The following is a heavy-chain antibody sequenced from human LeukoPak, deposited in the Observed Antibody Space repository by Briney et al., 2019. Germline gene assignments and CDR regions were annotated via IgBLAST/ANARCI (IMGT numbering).Heavy chain of an antibody. CDR2: IIPILGIA. CDR1: GGTFSSYA. D-gene: IGHD1-26*01. J-gene: IGHJ4*02. V-gene: IGHV1-69*04. Sequence: SVNVSCKASGGTFSSYAISWVRQAPGEGLEWMGRIIPILGIANYAQKFQGRVTITADKSTSTAYVELSSLRSEDTAVYYCARGIVGATSGYFDYWGQGTLVTVSS. CDR3: ARGIVGATSGYFDY.